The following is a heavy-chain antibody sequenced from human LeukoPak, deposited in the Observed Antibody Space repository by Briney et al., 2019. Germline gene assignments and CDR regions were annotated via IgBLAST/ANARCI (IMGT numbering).Heavy chain of an antibody. CDR2: INPNSGGT. V-gene: IGHV1-2*02. CDR3: ALFIRNYYDSSGYWPYFDY. J-gene: IGHJ4*02. D-gene: IGHD3-22*01. Sequence: GASVKVSCKPSGYTFTGYDMHGGRQAPGQGLEWLGWINPNSGGTNYAQKFQGRVTLPRDTSISTAYMELSRLRSDDTAVYYCALFIRNYYDSSGYWPYFDYWGQGTLVTVSS. CDR1: GYTFTGYD.